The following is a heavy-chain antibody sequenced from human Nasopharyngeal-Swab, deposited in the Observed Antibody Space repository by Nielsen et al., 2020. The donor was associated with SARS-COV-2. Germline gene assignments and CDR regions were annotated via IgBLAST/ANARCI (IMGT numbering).Heavy chain of an antibody. CDR1: GFTFSSYS. CDR2: ISSSSSTI. J-gene: IGHJ4*02. CDR3: ARDPTYFDWLLPDY. Sequence: GASLNISCAASGFTFSSYSMNWVRQAPGKGLEWVSYISSSSSTIYYADSVKGRFTISRGNAKNSLYLQMNSLRDEDTAVYYCARDPTYFDWLLPDYWGQGTLVTVSS. D-gene: IGHD3-9*01. V-gene: IGHV3-48*02.